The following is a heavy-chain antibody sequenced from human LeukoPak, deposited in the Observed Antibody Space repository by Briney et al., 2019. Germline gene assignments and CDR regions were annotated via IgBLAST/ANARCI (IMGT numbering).Heavy chain of an antibody. D-gene: IGHD4/OR15-4a*01. CDR1: GFRFNTYW. Sequence: GGSLRLSCAASGFRFNTYWMSWVRQAPGKGLEWVANIKQDGNEKYYADSVKGRFTISRDNGKNSLDLQMNSLRADNTAVYYCARDTLGEGEDANYAVYYFDYWGQGTVVTVSS. CDR3: ARDTLGEGEDANYAVYYFDY. V-gene: IGHV3-7*01. J-gene: IGHJ4*02. CDR2: IKQDGNEK.